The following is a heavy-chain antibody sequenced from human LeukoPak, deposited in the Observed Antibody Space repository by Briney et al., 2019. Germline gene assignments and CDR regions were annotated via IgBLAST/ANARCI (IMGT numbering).Heavy chain of an antibody. CDR1: GYTFTSYY. CDR2: INPSGGST. V-gene: IGHV1-46*01. J-gene: IGHJ4*02. CDR3: ATLAKGSSGYYYWYYFDY. D-gene: IGHD3-22*01. Sequence: GASVKVSCKASGYTFTSYYMHWVRQAPGQGLEWMGIINPSGGSTSYAQKFQGRVTMTRDTSTSTVYMELSSLRSEDTAVYYCATLAKGSSGYYYWYYFDYWGQGTLVTVSS.